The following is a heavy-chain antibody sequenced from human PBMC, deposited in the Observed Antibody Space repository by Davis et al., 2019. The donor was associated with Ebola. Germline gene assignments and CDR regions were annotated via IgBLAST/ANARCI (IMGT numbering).Heavy chain of an antibody. D-gene: IGHD3-22*01. CDR1: GYTFTSYY. V-gene: IGHV1-46*01. CDR3: ARDDRLSYYYYGMDV. J-gene: IGHJ6*02. Sequence: ASVKVSCKASGYTFTSYYMHWVRQAPGQGLEWMGIINPSGGSTSYAQKFQGRVTMTRDTSTSTVYMELSSLRSEDTAVYYCARDDRLSYYYYGMDVWGQGTTVTVSS. CDR2: INPSGGST.